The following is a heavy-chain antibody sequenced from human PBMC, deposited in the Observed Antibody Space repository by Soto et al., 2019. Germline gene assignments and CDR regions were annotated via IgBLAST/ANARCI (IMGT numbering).Heavy chain of an antibody. CDR2: ISGSGGST. D-gene: IGHD3-10*01. CDR3: AKTPILLLWFGELLDYFDY. J-gene: IGHJ4*02. CDR1: EFTFSSYA. Sequence: GGSLRLSCAASEFTFSSYAMSWVRQAPGKGLEWVSAISGSGGSTYYADSVKGRFTISRDNSKNTLYLQMNSLRAEDTAVYYCAKTPILLLWFGELLDYFDYWGQGTLVTVSS. V-gene: IGHV3-23*01.